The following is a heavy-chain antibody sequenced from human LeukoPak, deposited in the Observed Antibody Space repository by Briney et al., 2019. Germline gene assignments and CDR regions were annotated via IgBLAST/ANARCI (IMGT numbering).Heavy chain of an antibody. CDR1: GFIFSSQW. V-gene: IGHV3-7*03. CDR2: IKRDGSET. Sequence: PGGSLRLSCEASGFIFSSQWMSWVRQAPRKGLEWVANIKRDGSETYYVNSVKGRFTISRDNAKNSLFLQMNSLRVEDTAVYYCASLDTAMVTWRDNWGQGTLVTVSS. J-gene: IGHJ4*02. CDR3: ASLDTAMVTWRDN. D-gene: IGHD5-18*01.